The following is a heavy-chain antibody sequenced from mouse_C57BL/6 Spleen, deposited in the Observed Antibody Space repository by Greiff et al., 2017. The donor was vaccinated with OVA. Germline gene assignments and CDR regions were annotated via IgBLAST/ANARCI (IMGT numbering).Heavy chain of an antibody. CDR2: ISSGSSTI. J-gene: IGHJ4*01. CDR3: ARGGGLPNYYAMDY. Sequence: EVQLVESGGGLVKPGGSLKLSCAASGFTFSDYGMHWVRQAPEKGLEWVAYISSGSSTIYYADTVKGRFTISRDNAKNTLFLQMTSLRSEDTAMYYCARGGGLPNYYAMDYWGQGTSVTVSS. D-gene: IGHD2-2*01. V-gene: IGHV5-17*01. CDR1: GFTFSDYG.